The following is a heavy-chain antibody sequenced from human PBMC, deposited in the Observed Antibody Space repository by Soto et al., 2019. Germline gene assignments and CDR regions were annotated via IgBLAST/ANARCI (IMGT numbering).Heavy chain of an antibody. CDR2: FDPEDGET. CDR1: GYTLTELS. V-gene: IGHV1-24*01. J-gene: IGHJ4*02. Sequence: ASVKVSCKVSGYTLTELSMHWVRQAPGKGLEWMGGFDPEDGETIYAQKFQGRVTMTEDTSTDTAYMELSSLRSEDTAVYYCATSLSHNSQTLRSMGYWGQGTLVNVSS. CDR3: ATSLSHNSQTLRSMGY. D-gene: IGHD1-20*01.